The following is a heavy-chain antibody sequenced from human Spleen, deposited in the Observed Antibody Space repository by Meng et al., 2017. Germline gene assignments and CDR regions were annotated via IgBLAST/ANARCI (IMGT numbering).Heavy chain of an antibody. D-gene: IGHD5-18*01. CDR2: IYYSGST. CDR3: AREDTAIDN. CDR1: GGSINTYT. J-gene: IGHJ4*02. V-gene: IGHV4-59*01. Sequence: GSLRLSCTVSGGSINTYTWSWIRQPPGKGLEWIGYIYYSGSTNYNPSLKSRVTISVDTSKNQFSLKLSSVTAADTAVYYCAREDTAIDNWGQGTLVTVSS.